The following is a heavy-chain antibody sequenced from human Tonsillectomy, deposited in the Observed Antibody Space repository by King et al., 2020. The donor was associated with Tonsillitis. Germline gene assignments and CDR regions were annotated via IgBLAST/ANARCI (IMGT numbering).Heavy chain of an antibody. Sequence: QLQESGPGLVKPSETLSLTCSVSADAIRSYYWSWIRQTPGKGLEWIGYAYFSGSTNYNPSLKSRVTISVDTSKNQFSLKLRSVTAADTAVYDCASIAARIWYFEFWGRGTQVTVSA. D-gene: IGHD6-6*01. CDR2: AYFSGST. V-gene: IGHV4-59*01. J-gene: IGHJ2*01. CDR1: ADAIRSYY. CDR3: ASIAARIWYFEF.